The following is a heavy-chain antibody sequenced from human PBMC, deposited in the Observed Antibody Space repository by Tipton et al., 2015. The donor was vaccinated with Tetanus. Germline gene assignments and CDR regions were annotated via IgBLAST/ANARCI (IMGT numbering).Heavy chain of an antibody. CDR2: THYSGNT. CDR3: VANDGGLEHGQH. Sequence: TLSLTCTVSGGSISSSSYYWGWIRQPPGKGLEWIGHTHYSGNTNYNSSLWSRVTISLDTSKNQFSLKLSSVTAADTAVYYCVANDGGLEHGQHWGQGTLVTVSS. D-gene: IGHD2-8*01. J-gene: IGHJ1*01. V-gene: IGHV4-39*07. CDR1: GGSISSSSYY.